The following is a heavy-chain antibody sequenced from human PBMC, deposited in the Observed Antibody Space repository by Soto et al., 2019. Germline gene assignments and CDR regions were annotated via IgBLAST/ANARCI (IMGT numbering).Heavy chain of an antibody. J-gene: IGHJ4*02. CDR1: GFTVSVNY. CDR2: IYSDGST. D-gene: IGHD6-13*01. Sequence: EVQLVESGEGLVQPGVSLRLSCAASGFTVSVNYMNGVRQAPGKGLEWVSVIYSDGSTYYADSVKGRFTISSDSSKNRLYLQMNRLRAEDTAVSYCARGGGAAAAYWGPGTLVTVSS. V-gene: IGHV3-66*01. CDR3: ARGGGAAAAY.